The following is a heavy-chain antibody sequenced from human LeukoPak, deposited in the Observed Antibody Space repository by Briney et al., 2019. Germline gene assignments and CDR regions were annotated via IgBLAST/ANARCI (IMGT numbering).Heavy chain of an antibody. D-gene: IGHD6-19*01. Sequence: PGGSLRLSCAASGFTFSAYAMHWVRQAPGKGLEWVAFIHYDGSNKYYPDSVKGRFTVSRDNSKNTLYLQMDGLRAEDTAVYYCAKVVSGYTNGWAFDYWGQGTLVTVSS. V-gene: IGHV3-30*02. J-gene: IGHJ4*02. CDR3: AKVVSGYTNGWAFDY. CDR2: IHYDGSNK. CDR1: GFTFSAYA.